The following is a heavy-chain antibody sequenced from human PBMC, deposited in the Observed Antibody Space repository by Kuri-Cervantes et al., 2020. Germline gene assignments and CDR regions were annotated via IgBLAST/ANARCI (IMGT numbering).Heavy chain of an antibody. J-gene: IGHJ3*02. Sequence: GGSLRLSCAASGFTFSSYAMSWVRQAPGKGLEWVSAISGSGGSTYYADSVKGRFTISRDNSKNTLYLQMNSLRAEDTAVYYRAKPDSSGYYYDDAFDIWGQGTMAT. CDR2: ISGSGGST. CDR3: AKPDSSGYYYDDAFDI. V-gene: IGHV3-23*01. D-gene: IGHD3-22*01. CDR1: GFTFSSYA.